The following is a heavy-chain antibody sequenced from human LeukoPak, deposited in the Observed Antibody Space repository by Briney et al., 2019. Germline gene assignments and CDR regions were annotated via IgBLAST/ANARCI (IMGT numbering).Heavy chain of an antibody. V-gene: IGHV1-69*05. D-gene: IGHD5-18*01. CDR3: ARAGSDTAMVSSDYYFDY. Sequence: SVKVSCKASGGTFSSYAISWVRQAPGQGLEWMGGIIPIFGTANYAQEFQGRVTITTDESTSTAYMELSSLRSEDTAVYYCARAGSDTAMVSSDYYFDYWGQGTLVTVSS. CDR1: GGTFSSYA. CDR2: IIPIFGTA. J-gene: IGHJ4*02.